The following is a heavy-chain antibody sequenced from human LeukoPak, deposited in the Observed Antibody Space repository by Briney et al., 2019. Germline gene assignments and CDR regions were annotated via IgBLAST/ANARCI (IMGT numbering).Heavy chain of an antibody. J-gene: IGHJ4*02. CDR2: IIPIFGTA. D-gene: IGHD4-23*01. CDR3: ARVNPAPFRTTVVREFDY. V-gene: IGHV1-69*13. Sequence: GASVKVSCKASGGTFSSYAISWVRQAPGQGLEWMGGIIPIFGTANYAQKFQGRVTITADESTSTAYMELSSLRSEDTAVYYCARVNPAPFRTTVVREFDYWGQGTLVTVSS. CDR1: GGTFSSYA.